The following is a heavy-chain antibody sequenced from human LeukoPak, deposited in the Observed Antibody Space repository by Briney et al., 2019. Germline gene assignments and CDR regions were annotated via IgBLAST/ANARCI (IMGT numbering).Heavy chain of an antibody. J-gene: IGHJ6*02. CDR1: GGSISSYY. Sequence: PSETLSLTCTVSGGSISSYYWSWIRQPPGKGLEWIGYIYYSGSTNYNPSLKSRVTISVDTSKNQFSLKLSSVTAADTAVYYCARDGYGSYPDVWGQGTTVTVSS. CDR2: IYYSGST. V-gene: IGHV4-59*01. D-gene: IGHD1-26*01. CDR3: ARDGYGSYPDV.